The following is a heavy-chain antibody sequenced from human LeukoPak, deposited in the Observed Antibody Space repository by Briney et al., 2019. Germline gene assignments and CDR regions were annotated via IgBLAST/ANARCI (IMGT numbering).Heavy chain of an antibody. CDR3: AKEPGP. J-gene: IGHJ5*02. CDR2: ISGSVGST. V-gene: IGHV3-23*01. Sequence: KGLEWVSGISGSVGSTYYADSVKGRFTISRDNSKNTLYLQMNSLRAEDTAVYYCAKEPGPWGQGTLVTVSS. D-gene: IGHD7-27*01.